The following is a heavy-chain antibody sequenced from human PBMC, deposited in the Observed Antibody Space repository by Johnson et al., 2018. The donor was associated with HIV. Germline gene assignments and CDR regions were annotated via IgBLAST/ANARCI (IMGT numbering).Heavy chain of an antibody. J-gene: IGHJ3*02. Sequence: QVQLVESGGGLVQPGRSLRLSCAASGFTFSDYYMRWIRPAPGQGLEWVSYISSSGSTIYYADSMKGRFTISRDNAKNSLYLQRNSLRVEVTAVYYCASADVFDIWGQGTVVTVSS. CDR2: ISSSGSTI. CDR1: GFTFSDYY. V-gene: IGHV3-11*04. CDR3: ASADVFDI.